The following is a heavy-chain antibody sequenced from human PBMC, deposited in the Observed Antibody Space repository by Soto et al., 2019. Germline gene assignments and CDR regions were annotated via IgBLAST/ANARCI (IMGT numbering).Heavy chain of an antibody. CDR3: ARLPSRHLVDY. D-gene: IGHD3-3*02. CDR1: GVSISSTSYN. CDR2: IDYGVSA. V-gene: IGHV4-39*01. Sequence: SETLSLTCNFSGVSISSTSYNWCSIRHPPGKVLEWIGSIDYGVSAYYNPSLKSRVTVSVDTSKNQFSLNLRSVTAADTAVYYCARLPSRHLVDYWGQGTLVTVSS. J-gene: IGHJ4*02.